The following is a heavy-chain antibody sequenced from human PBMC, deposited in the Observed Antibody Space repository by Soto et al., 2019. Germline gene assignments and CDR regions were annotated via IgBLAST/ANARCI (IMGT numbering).Heavy chain of an antibody. Sequence: QVQLVQSGAEVKEPGDSVRVSCEASGYTFTAYYIHWVRQVPGQGLEWMGWINPKFGDTTYAQDFQVRVTMTRDMSISTVYMELSRLTSDDTAIYSCARNMDYYYGPGSGNGHGVWGQGTTFTVFS. CDR3: ARNMDYYYGPGSGNGHGV. V-gene: IGHV1-2*02. J-gene: IGHJ6*02. CDR1: GYTFTAYY. D-gene: IGHD3-10*01. CDR2: INPKFGDT.